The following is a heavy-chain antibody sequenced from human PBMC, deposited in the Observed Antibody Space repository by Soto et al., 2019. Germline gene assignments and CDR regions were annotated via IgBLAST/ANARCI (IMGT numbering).Heavy chain of an antibody. V-gene: IGHV4-59*01. Sequence: WTWVRQPPGKGLEWIGYIYYNGGTDYNSSLESRVAISADTSKNQFSLKLRSVTAADTAVYYCARAGSGYSFDYWGQGTLVTVSS. CDR2: IYYNGGT. J-gene: IGHJ4*02. CDR3: ARAGSGYSFDY. D-gene: IGHD3-9*01.